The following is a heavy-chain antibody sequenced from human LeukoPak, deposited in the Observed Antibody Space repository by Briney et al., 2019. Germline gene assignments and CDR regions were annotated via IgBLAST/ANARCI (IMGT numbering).Heavy chain of an antibody. D-gene: IGHD3/OR15-3a*01. CDR1: GGSISSFY. J-gene: IGHJ5*02. Sequence: PSETLSLTCNVSGGSISSFYLSWIRQPPGKGLEWIGYIYTSGTTKYNPSLKSRLTMSVDTSNSQFLLKLSSVTAADTAVYYCASHGDFWAGRSWFDPWGQGTLVTVSS. V-gene: IGHV4-4*09. CDR3: ASHGDFWAGRSWFDP. CDR2: IYTSGTT.